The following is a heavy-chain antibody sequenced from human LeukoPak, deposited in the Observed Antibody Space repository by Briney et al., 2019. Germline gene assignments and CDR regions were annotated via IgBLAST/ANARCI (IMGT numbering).Heavy chain of an antibody. Sequence: SETLSLTCTVSGGSISSYYWSWIRQPPGKGLEWIGYIYYSGSTNYNPSLKSRVTISVDTSKSQFSLKLSSVTAADTAVYYCARQGSGNYLSPVNYWGQGTLVTVSS. CDR2: IYYSGST. J-gene: IGHJ4*02. V-gene: IGHV4-59*08. CDR1: GGSISSYY. D-gene: IGHD1-26*01. CDR3: ARQGSGNYLSPVNY.